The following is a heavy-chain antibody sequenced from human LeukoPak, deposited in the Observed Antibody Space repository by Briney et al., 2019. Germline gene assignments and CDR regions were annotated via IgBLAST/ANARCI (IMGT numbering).Heavy chain of an antibody. CDR1: GYIFTDYY. D-gene: IGHD2-2*02. Sequence: RASVKVSCKASGYIFTDYYMHWVRQAPGQELGWMGRINPNSGGTNYAQKFQGRVTMTRDTSISTAYTELSSLRSEDTATYYCARDCSSTSCYIDYWGQGTLVTVSS. J-gene: IGHJ4*02. CDR2: INPNSGGT. V-gene: IGHV1/OR15-1*02. CDR3: ARDCSSTSCYIDY.